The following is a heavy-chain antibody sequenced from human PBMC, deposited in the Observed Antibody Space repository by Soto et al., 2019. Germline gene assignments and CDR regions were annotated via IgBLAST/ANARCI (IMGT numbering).Heavy chain of an antibody. Sequence: GGSLRLSCAASGFTFSSYSMNWVRQAPGKGLEWVSYISSSSSTIYYADSVKGRFTISRDTAKNSLYLQMNSLRAEDTAVYYCARDTSLVRGAYYFDYWGQGTLVTVSS. CDR3: ARDTSLVRGAYYFDY. V-gene: IGHV3-48*01. CDR1: GFTFSSYS. D-gene: IGHD3-10*01. J-gene: IGHJ4*02. CDR2: ISSSSSTI.